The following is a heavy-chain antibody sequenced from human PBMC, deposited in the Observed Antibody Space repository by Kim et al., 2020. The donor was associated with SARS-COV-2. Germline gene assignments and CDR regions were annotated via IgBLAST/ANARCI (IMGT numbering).Heavy chain of an antibody. CDR3: ARDGPSESGFDY. CDR2: ITNSGSRI. D-gene: IGHD3-10*01. J-gene: IGHJ4*02. CDR1: GFTFSSYE. V-gene: IGHV3-48*03. Sequence: GGSLRLSCAASGFTFSSYEMNWVRQAPGKGLEWVSYITNSGSRIYYTDSVKGRFTISRDNAKNSLYLQMNSLRAEDTAVYFCARDGPSESGFDYWGQGTL.